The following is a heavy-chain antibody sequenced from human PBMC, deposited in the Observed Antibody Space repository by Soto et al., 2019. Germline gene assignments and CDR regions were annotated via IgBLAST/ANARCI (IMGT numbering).Heavy chain of an antibody. D-gene: IGHD5-12*01. CDR2: INPNTSGT. J-gene: IGHJ6*02. V-gene: IGHV1-2*04. CDR3: ARDLWGYSGIKGYFYGMDV. CDR1: GYTFTGFY. Sequence: QVQLVQSGAEVKKPGASVKVSCKASGYTFTGFYMHWVRQAPGQGPEWMGWINPNTSGTSYAQKFQGWVILTRDTSINTAYMDLSRLSSDDTAVYYWARDLWGYSGIKGYFYGMDVWGQGTTVTISS.